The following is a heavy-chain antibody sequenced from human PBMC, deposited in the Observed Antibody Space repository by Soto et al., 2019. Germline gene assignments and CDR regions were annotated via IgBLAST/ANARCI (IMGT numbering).Heavy chain of an antibody. Sequence: GGSLRLSCAASGFTFSSYSMNWVRQAPGKGLEWVSSISSSSSYIYYADSVKGRFTISRDNAKNSLYLQMNSLRAEDTAVYYCARAATITMVRGVRHFDPWGQGTLVTVS. D-gene: IGHD3-10*01. J-gene: IGHJ5*02. CDR1: GFTFSSYS. CDR3: ARAATITMVRGVRHFDP. CDR2: ISSSSSYI. V-gene: IGHV3-21*01.